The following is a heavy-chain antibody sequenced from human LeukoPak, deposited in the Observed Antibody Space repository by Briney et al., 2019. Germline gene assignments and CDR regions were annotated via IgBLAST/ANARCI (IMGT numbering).Heavy chain of an antibody. D-gene: IGHD3-22*01. J-gene: IGHJ4*02. CDR3: ARDYYSGSRDLDY. CDR1: GFTFSSYW. Sequence: GRSLRLSCAASGFTFSSYWMHWVRQAPGKGLMWASLITTDGSSTTYADYVKGRFTISRDNAKNTLYLQMNSLRAEDTAVYYCARDYYSGSRDLDYWGQGTLVTVSS. V-gene: IGHV3-74*01. CDR2: ITTDGSST.